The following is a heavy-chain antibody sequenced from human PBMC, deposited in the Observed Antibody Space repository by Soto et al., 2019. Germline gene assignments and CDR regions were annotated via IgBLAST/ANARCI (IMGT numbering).Heavy chain of an antibody. CDR1: GFTFSSYS. CDR3: ARDPYSSSWYGSFDY. D-gene: IGHD6-13*01. CDR2: ISSSSSYI. J-gene: IGHJ4*02. Sequence: PGGSLRLSCAASGFTFSSYSMNWVRQAPGKGLEWVSSISSSSSYIYYADSVKGRFTISRDNAKNSLYLQMNSLRAEDTAVYYCARDPYSSSWYGSFDYWGQGTLVTVSS. V-gene: IGHV3-21*01.